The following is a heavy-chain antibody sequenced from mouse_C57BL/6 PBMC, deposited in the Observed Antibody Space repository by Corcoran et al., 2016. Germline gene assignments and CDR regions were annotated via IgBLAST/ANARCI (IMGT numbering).Heavy chain of an antibody. Sequence: QIQLVQSGPELKKPGETVKISCKASGYTFTTYGMSWVKQAPGKGLEWMGWINTYSGVPTYADDFKGRFAFSLETSASTAYLQINNLKNEDTATYFCARQGYYGSSPYYFDYWGQGTTLTVSS. CDR2: INTYSGVP. V-gene: IGHV9-3*01. D-gene: IGHD1-1*01. CDR1: GYTFTTYG. J-gene: IGHJ2*01. CDR3: ARQGYYGSSPYYFDY.